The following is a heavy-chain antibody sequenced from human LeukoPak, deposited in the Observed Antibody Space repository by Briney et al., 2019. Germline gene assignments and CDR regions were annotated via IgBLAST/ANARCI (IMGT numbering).Heavy chain of an antibody. CDR1: GGSISSSSYY. J-gene: IGHJ3*02. CDR3: ARAMPEKKGRYDAFDI. V-gene: IGHV4-39*07. CDR2: IYYSGST. Sequence: SETLSLTCTVSGGSISSSSYYWGWIRQPPGTGLEWIGSIYYSGSTYYNPSLKSRVTISVDTSKNQFSLKLSSVTAADTAVYYCARAMPEKKGRYDAFDIWGQGTMVTVSS. D-gene: IGHD2-2*01.